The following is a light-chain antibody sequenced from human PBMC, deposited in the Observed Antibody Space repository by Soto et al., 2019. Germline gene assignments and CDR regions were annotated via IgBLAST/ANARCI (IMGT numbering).Light chain of an antibody. CDR1: QSVSSN. J-gene: IGKJ3*01. Sequence: DIVLTQSPGTLSLSPGERATLSCRASQSVSSNLAWYQQKPGQAPRPLIYGASSRATGIPDRFSGSGSGTDFTLTIRRLGPEDSAVYYCQQYSSSPFTFGPGTKVDIK. CDR3: QQYSSSPFT. V-gene: IGKV3-20*01. CDR2: GAS.